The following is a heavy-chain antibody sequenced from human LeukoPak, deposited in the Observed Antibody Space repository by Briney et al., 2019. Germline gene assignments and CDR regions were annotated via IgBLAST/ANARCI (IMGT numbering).Heavy chain of an antibody. V-gene: IGHV3-7*01. CDR3: ARPRYCSDTSCMTQISFDY. CDR2: IKQDGSEK. D-gene: IGHD2-2*01. J-gene: IGHJ4*02. Sequence: GGSLRLSCAASGFTFSSYWMSWVRQAPGKGLEWVANIKQDGSEKYYVDSVKGRFTISRDNAKNSLFLQMNSLRAEDTAVYYCARPRYCSDTSCMTQISFDYWGQGILLTVSS. CDR1: GFTFSSYW.